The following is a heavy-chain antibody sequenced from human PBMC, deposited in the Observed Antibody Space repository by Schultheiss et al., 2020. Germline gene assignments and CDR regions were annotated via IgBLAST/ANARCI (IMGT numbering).Heavy chain of an antibody. Sequence: ASVKVSCKASGYTFTGYYMHWVRQAPGQGLEWMGWINPNSGGTNYAQKFQGWVTMTRDTSISTAYMELSRLRSDDTAVYYCAREGGEDIVVVPAAQRYYYYGMDVWGQGTTVTVSS. CDR1: GYTFTGYY. V-gene: IGHV1-2*04. D-gene: IGHD2-2*01. CDR2: INPNSGGT. J-gene: IGHJ6*02. CDR3: AREGGEDIVVVPAAQRYYYYGMDV.